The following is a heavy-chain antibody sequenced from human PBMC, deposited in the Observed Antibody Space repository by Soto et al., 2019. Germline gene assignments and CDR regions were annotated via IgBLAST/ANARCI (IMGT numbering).Heavy chain of an antibody. J-gene: IGHJ4*02. CDR3: ARGPQY. Sequence: PSETLSLTCAVSGGSIISSHWWTWVRQSPGKGLEWVGEIYHNGTTNYNPSFKSRLTISVDTSRNQFSLNLNSVTARDTATYFCARGPQYWGPGKLVTVSS. CDR2: IYHNGTT. V-gene: IGHV4-4*02. CDR1: GGSIISSHW.